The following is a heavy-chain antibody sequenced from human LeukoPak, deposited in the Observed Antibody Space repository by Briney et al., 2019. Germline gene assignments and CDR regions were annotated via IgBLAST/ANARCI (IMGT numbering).Heavy chain of an antibody. CDR1: GGSISSSSYY. V-gene: IGHV4-39*01. J-gene: IGHJ2*01. Sequence: SETLSLTCTVSGGSISSSSYYWGWIRQPPGKGLEWIGSIYYTRSTYYNPSLKSRVTISVDTPKNQFSLKLTSVTAADTAVYYCATGVTMIVVVIHDWYFDLWGRGTLVTVSS. CDR3: ATGVTMIVVVIHDWYFDL. D-gene: IGHD3-22*01. CDR2: IYYTRST.